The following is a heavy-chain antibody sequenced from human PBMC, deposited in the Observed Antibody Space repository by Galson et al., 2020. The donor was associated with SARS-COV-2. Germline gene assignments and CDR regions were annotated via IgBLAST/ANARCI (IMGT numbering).Heavy chain of an antibody. V-gene: IGHV4-61*01. Sequence: ASETLSLTCTVSGGSVSSDSYYWSWIRQPPGKGLEWIGHIYYSGSTNYNPSLKGRVTISVDTSKNQFSLKLSSVSAADTAVYYCAREGDSSSWSPPNYFDYWGQGTLVTVSS. CDR3: AREGDSSSWSPPNYFDY. J-gene: IGHJ4*02. D-gene: IGHD6-13*01. CDR1: GGSVSSDSYY. CDR2: IYYSGST.